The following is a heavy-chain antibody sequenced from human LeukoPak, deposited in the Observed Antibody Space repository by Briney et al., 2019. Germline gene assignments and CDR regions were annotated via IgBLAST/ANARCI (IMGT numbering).Heavy chain of an antibody. Sequence: PSETLSLTCAVSGYSISSGYYLGWIRQPPGKGLEWIGSIYHSGSTYYNPSLKSRVTISVDTSKNQFSLKLSSVTAADTAVYYCARVYKWLVPSPPAYYYYYMDVWGKGTTVTVSS. CDR3: ARVYKWLVPSPPAYYYYYMDV. CDR2: IYHSGST. V-gene: IGHV4-38-2*01. J-gene: IGHJ6*03. D-gene: IGHD6-19*01. CDR1: GYSISSGYY.